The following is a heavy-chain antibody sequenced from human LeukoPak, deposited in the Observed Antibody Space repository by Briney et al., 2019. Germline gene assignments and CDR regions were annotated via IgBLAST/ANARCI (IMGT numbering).Heavy chain of an antibody. Sequence: GGSLRLPCAASGFTFSSYGMSWVRQAPGKGLEWVSYITGSDGRTWYADSVKGRLTISRDNSKNTLYLQMNSLRAEDTALYYCPRDWRFPDDVFDIWGQGTLVTVSS. CDR3: PRDWRFPDDVFDI. V-gene: IGHV3-23*01. J-gene: IGHJ3*02. CDR2: ITGSDGRT. D-gene: IGHD2-21*01. CDR1: GFTFSSYG.